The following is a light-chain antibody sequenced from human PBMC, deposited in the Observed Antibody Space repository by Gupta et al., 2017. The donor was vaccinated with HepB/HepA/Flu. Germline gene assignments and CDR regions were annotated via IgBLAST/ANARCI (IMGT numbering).Light chain of an antibody. CDR3: LVWAADSDQYV. CDR1: NIGSQS. J-gene: IGLJ1*01. Sequence: SYVLTQPPSVSVAPGRTASITCEGNNIGSQSVHWYQHKPGQAPVLVVYEDRNRPSGIPERFSGSKSGNTANLNISRVEAGDESEDDCLVWAADSDQYVFVTGTGVT. V-gene: IGLV3-21*03. CDR2: EDR.